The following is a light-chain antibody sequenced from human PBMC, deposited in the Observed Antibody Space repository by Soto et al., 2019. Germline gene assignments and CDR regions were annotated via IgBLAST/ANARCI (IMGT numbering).Light chain of an antibody. J-gene: IGLJ3*02. CDR1: SSNIGSNT. V-gene: IGLV1-44*01. Sequence: QSVLTQPPSASGTPGQRVTISCSGSSSNIGSNTVNWYQQLPGTAPKLLICSNNQRPSGVPDRFSGSKSGTSASLAISGLQSEDEADYYCAAWDDSLNGGVFGGGTKLTVL. CDR3: AAWDDSLNGGV. CDR2: SNN.